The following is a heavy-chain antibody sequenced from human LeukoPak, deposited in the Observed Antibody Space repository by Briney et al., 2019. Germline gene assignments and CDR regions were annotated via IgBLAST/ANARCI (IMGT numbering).Heavy chain of an antibody. CDR1: GFTFSSYA. D-gene: IGHD3-10*01. J-gene: IGHJ6*02. CDR3: AKVGSIQAYYYGMDV. CDR2: ISGSGIST. V-gene: IGHV3-23*01. Sequence: PGGSLRLSCAASGFTFSSYAMGWVRQAPGKGLEWVSGISGSGISTYYADSVKGRFTISRDNSKNTLYLQINSLRAEDTAVYYCAKVGSIQAYYYGMDVWGQGTTVTVSS.